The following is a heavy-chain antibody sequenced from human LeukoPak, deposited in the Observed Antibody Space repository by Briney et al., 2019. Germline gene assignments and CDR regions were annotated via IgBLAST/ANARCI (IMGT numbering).Heavy chain of an antibody. CDR1: GGTIISSSNC. CDR3: ASQSYSSGWPHVFLDY. D-gene: IGHD6-19*01. V-gene: IGHV4-39*01. CDR2: IYYSGST. Sequence: PSETLSLTCTVSGGTIISSSNCWGWIRQPPGKGLEWIGSIYYSGSTYYNPSLKSRVTISVDTSKNQFSLKLSSVTAADTAVYYCASQSYSSGWPHVFLDYWGQGTLVTVSS. J-gene: IGHJ4*02.